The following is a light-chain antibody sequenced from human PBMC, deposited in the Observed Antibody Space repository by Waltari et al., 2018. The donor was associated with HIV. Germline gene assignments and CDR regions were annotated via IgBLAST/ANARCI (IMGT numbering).Light chain of an antibody. CDR2: WAS. CDR3: QQYFNTPPWT. CDR1: QSVLYGPINKSY. Sequence: EIVLTQSPDSLSVSLSEIATRYWKSSQSVLYGPINKSYLAWLQQKPGQPPKLLISWASTRESGVPDRFSGSGSGTDFTLTISSLHAEDVAVYYCQQYFNTPPWTFGQGTKVEIK. J-gene: IGKJ1*01. V-gene: IGKV4-1*01.